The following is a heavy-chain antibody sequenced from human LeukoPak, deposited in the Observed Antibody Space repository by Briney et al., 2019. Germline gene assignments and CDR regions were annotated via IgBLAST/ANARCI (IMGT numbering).Heavy chain of an antibody. CDR3: ARGSGYYDTGSFSFVDN. D-gene: IGHD3-22*01. J-gene: IGHJ4*02. Sequence: SQTLSLKCAISGDSGYSVSGARHWPGQSPSRGVELLGRTYYRSQWFIDYAVSVKTRITIKADTSRNQFSLELNSVTPEDTGVYYCARGSGYYDTGSFSFVDNWGQGTLVTVSS. V-gene: IGHV6-1*01. CDR2: TYYRSQWFI. CDR1: GDSGYSVSGA.